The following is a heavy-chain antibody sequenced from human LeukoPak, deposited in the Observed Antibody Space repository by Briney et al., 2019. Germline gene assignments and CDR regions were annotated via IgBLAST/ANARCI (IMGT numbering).Heavy chain of an antibody. CDR3: ARAGDYYDSSGYSDY. D-gene: IGHD3-22*01. Sequence: ASVKVSCKASGGTFSSYAISWVRQAPGQGLEWMGRIIPILGIANYAQKFQGRVTITADKSTSTAYMELSSLRSEDTAVYYCARAGDYYDSSGYSDYWGQGTLVTVSS. CDR1: GGTFSSYA. CDR2: IIPILGIA. V-gene: IGHV1-69*04. J-gene: IGHJ4*02.